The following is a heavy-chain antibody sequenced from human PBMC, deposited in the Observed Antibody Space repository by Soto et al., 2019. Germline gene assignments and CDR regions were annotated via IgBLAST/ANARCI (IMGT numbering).Heavy chain of an antibody. V-gene: IGHV1-3*01. D-gene: IGHD1-26*01. CDR1: GYTFTSYA. CDR3: ARDPLGGGWFDP. J-gene: IGHJ5*02. Sequence: QVQLVQSGAEVKKPGASVKVSCKASGYTFTSYAMHWVRQAPGQRLEWMGWINAGNGNTKYSQKFQGRVTITRDTSASTAYMELSSLRSEDTAVYYCARDPLGGGWFDPWGQGTLVTVSS. CDR2: INAGNGNT.